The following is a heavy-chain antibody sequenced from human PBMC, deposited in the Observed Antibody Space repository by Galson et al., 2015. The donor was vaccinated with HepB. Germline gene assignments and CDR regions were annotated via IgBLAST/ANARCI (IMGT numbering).Heavy chain of an antibody. Sequence: SLRLSCAASGFTFRSYWMSWVRQAPGKGLEWVANIHQGGNEKYYVDSVRGRFTISRDNARNSLYLQINSLRAEDTATYYCTRGQTTSEYWGQGTLVTVSS. CDR2: IHQGGNEK. V-gene: IGHV3-7*02. CDR1: GFTFRSYW. CDR3: TRGQTTSEY. J-gene: IGHJ4*02. D-gene: IGHD4-11*01.